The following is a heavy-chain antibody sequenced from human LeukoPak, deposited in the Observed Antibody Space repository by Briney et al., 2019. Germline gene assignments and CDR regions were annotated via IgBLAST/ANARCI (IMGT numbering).Heavy chain of an antibody. Sequence: GGSLRLSCAASGFILSTYGMIWVRQAPGKGLEWVAGIGGSGEGTFYPDSVQGRFTISRDNSKNTLYLQVNSLRAEDTAVYYCAKTSLGHHPSYSTMDVWGQGTTVTVSS. CDR2: IGGSGEGT. J-gene: IGHJ6*02. CDR1: GFILSTYG. D-gene: IGHD2-15*01. V-gene: IGHV3-23*01. CDR3: AKTSLGHHPSYSTMDV.